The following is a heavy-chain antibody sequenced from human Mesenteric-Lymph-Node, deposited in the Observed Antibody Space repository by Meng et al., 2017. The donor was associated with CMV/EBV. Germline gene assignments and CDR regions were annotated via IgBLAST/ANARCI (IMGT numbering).Heavy chain of an antibody. CDR1: GFTFSSYS. CDR3: AKVAYVVVPAD. D-gene: IGHD2-2*01. CDR2: IDSSSSTI. J-gene: IGHJ4*02. V-gene: IGHV3-48*01. Sequence: GESLKISCAASGFTFSSYSMNWVRQAPGKGLEWVSYIDSSSSTIYYADSVKGRFTISRDNSKNTLYLQMNSLRAEDTAVYYCAKVAYVVVPADWGQGTLVTVSS.